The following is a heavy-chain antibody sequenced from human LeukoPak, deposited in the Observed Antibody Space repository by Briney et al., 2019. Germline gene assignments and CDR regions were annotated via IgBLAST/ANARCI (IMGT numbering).Heavy chain of an antibody. CDR2: IYYSGST. J-gene: IGHJ4*02. D-gene: IGHD6-19*01. CDR1: GCSISSSRYY. V-gene: IGHV4-39*01. Sequence: SETFSLNCTVSGCSISSSRYYWGWIRQPPGKGLEWIGSIYYSGSTHCNPDLKSRLTISVDTSKNQISLKLSTVTAADTAVYYCARGYSSGWYSRYFVYWGQGTLVTGAS. CDR3: ARGYSSGWYSRYFVY.